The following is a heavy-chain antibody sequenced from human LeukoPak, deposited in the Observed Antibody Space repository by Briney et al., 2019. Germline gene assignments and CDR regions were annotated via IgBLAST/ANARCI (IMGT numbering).Heavy chain of an antibody. D-gene: IGHD3-3*01. V-gene: IGHV3-53*01. CDR3: ARGVPYASWSGPHYSDY. CDR1: GFTVSSNY. CDR2: IYSGGST. Sequence: GGSLRLSCAASGFTVSSNYMSWVRQAPGKGLEWVSVIYSGGSTYYADSVKGRFTISRDNSKNTLYLQMNSLRAEDTAVYYCARGVPYASWSGPHYSDYWGQGTLVTVSS. J-gene: IGHJ4*02.